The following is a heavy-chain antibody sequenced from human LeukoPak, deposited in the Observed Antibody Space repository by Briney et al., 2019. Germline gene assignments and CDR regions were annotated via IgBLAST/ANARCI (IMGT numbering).Heavy chain of an antibody. CDR2: ISYDGSNK. D-gene: IGHD6-13*01. V-gene: IGHV3-30*04. J-gene: IGHJ4*02. CDR1: GFTFSSYA. CDR3: ARELAAAGALYFDY. Sequence: GRSLRLSCAASGFTFSSYAMHWVRQAPGKGLEWVAVISYDGSNKYYADSVKGRFTISRDNSKNTLYLQMNSLRAEDTAVYYCARELAAAGALYFDYWGQGTLVTVSS.